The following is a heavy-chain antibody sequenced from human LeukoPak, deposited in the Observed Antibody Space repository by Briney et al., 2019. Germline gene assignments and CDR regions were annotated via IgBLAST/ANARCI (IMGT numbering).Heavy chain of an antibody. CDR2: IYYSGST. D-gene: IGHD3-16*02. Sequence: PSQTLSLTCTVSAASISSGGYYWSWLRQHPGKGLELIGNIYYSGSTYYNPSLKRRVTISVDTSKNQFSLKLSSVTAADTAVYYCARGPGGHRATYYDYVWGSYRQDYFDYWGQGTLVTVSS. CDR3: ARGPGGHRATYYDYVWGSYRQDYFDY. J-gene: IGHJ4*02. V-gene: IGHV4-31*03. CDR1: AASISSGGYY.